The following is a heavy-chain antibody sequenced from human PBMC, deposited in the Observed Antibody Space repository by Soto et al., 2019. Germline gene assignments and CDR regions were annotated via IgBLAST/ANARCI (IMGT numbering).Heavy chain of an antibody. V-gene: IGHV4-31*03. CDR3: ARDLNRYCTNGVCPSDAFDI. J-gene: IGHJ3*02. CDR1: GGSISSGGYY. D-gene: IGHD2-8*01. CDR2: IYYSGST. Sequence: PSETLSLTCTVSGGSISSGGYYWSWIRQHPGKGLEWIGYIYYSGSTYYNPSLKSRVTISVDTSKNQFSLKLSSVTAVDTAVYYRARDLNRYCTNGVCPSDAFDIWGQGTMVTVSS.